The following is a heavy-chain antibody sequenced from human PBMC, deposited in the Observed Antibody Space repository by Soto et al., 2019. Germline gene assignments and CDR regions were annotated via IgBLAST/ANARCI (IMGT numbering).Heavy chain of an antibody. CDR1: GFTFSNYD. D-gene: IGHD6-19*01. V-gene: IGHV3-23*01. J-gene: IGHJ4*02. CDR2: ISGSGGST. CDR3: AKFFVETGSNTGWPWSFHY. Sequence: EVQLLESGGGLVQPGRSLRLSCAASGFTFSNYDMNWVRQAPGKGLDWVSAISGSGGSTYYADSVKGRFTISRDNSKNTQFLQMNRLRAEGAAVYYCAKFFVETGSNTGWPWSFHYWGQGTLVTVSS.